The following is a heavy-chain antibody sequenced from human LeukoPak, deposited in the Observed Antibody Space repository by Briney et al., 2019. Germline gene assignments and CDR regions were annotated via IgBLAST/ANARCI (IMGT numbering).Heavy chain of an antibody. CDR3: ARDLSGTWTFDY. V-gene: IGHV1-69*04. J-gene: IGHJ4*02. CDR1: GGTFSSYA. D-gene: IGHD1-26*01. CDR2: IIPILGIA. Sequence: ASVKVSCKASGGTFSSYAISWVRQAPGQGLEWMGRIIPILGIANYAQKFQGRVTITADKSTSTAYMELSSLRSEDTAVYYCARDLSGTWTFDYWGQGTLVTVSS.